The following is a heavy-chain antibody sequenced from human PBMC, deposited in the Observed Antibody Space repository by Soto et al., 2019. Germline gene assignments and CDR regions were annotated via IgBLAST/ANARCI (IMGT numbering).Heavy chain of an antibody. Sequence: GASVKVSCKASGYTFTRYTMYWVRQAPGQRLECMGWINAGNDNIKYSQKFQGRVTTTTDTSASTAYMDLTSLRSEDTAVYYCAIFGGSVSGWGQGTLVTVSS. D-gene: IGHD3-10*01. CDR3: AIFGGSVSG. CDR2: INAGNDNI. V-gene: IGHV1-3*01. J-gene: IGHJ4*02. CDR1: GYTFTRYT.